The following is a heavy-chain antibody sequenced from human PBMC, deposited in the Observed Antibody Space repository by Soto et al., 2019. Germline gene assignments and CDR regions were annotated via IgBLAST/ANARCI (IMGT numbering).Heavy chain of an antibody. Sequence: EVQLLESGGGLVQPGGSLRLSCAASGFTFSSYAMSWVRQAPGKGLEWVSAISGSGGSTYYADSVKGRFTISRDNSKNTLYLQMNRLRAEDTAVYYCAKDLWFGELSPIDYWGQGTLVTVSS. V-gene: IGHV3-23*01. J-gene: IGHJ4*02. CDR2: ISGSGGST. CDR3: AKDLWFGELSPIDY. D-gene: IGHD3-10*01. CDR1: GFTFSSYA.